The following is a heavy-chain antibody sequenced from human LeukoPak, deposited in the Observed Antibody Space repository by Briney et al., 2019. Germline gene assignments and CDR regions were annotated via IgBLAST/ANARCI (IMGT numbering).Heavy chain of an antibody. D-gene: IGHD2-21*02. CDR1: GFTFSSYS. CDR3: AREDCGGDCCLFDH. J-gene: IGHJ4*02. CDR2: ITSGSSYI. V-gene: IGHV3-21*01. Sequence: GGSLRLSCAASGFTFSSYSMNWVRQARRKGLEWVSSITSGSSYIYYADSVKGRFTISRDNAKSSLFLQMNSLRAEDTAVYYCAREDCGGDCCLFDHWGQGTLVTVSS.